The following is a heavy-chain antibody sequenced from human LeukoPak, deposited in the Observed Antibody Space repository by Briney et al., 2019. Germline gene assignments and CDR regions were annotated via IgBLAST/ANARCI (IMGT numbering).Heavy chain of an antibody. D-gene: IGHD3-10*01. CDR2: IYSGGST. Sequence: GGSLRLSCAASGFTVGSNYMSWVRQAPGKGLEWVSVIYSGGSTYYADSVKGRFTISRDNSKNTLYLQMNSLRAEDTAVYYCARVRYGSGSYFLDYWGQGTLVTVSS. CDR3: ARVRYGSGSYFLDY. CDR1: GFTVGSNY. J-gene: IGHJ4*02. V-gene: IGHV3-53*01.